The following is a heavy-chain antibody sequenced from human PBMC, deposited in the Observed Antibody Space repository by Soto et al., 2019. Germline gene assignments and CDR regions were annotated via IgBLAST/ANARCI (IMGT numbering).Heavy chain of an antibody. CDR1: GFTFSSYG. CDR2: ISGSGGST. J-gene: IGHJ4*02. CDR3: AKDLLRSRGLNYFDY. Sequence: PGGSLRLSCAASGFTFSSYGMHWVRQAPGKGLEWVSAISGSGGSTYYADSVKGRFTISRDNSKNTLYLQMNSLRAEDTAVYYCAKDLLRSRGLNYFDYWGQGTLVTVSS. V-gene: IGHV3-23*01. D-gene: IGHD3-10*01.